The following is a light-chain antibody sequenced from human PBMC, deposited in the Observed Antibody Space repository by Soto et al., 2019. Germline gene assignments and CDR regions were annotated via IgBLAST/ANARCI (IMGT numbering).Light chain of an antibody. V-gene: IGKV1-5*03. J-gene: IGKJ1*01. Sequence: DIQITPSPSSVSASVGDRVTITCRASQSISSWLAWYQQKPGKAPKLLIYKASSLESGVPSRFSGSGSGTEFTLTISSLQPDDFATYYCQQYNSYSPTFGQGTKVDIK. CDR2: KAS. CDR1: QSISSW. CDR3: QQYNSYSPT.